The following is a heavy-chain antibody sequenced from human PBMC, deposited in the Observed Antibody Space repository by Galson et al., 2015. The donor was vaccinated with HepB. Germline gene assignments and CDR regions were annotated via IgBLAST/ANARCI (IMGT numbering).Heavy chain of an antibody. Sequence: SLRLSCAASGFTFSSYWMSWVRQAPGKGLEWVANIKQDGREKYYVDSVKGRFTISRDNAKNSLYLQMNSLRGEDTAVYYCERDPSYCSGTSCYRAFDIWGQGTMVTVSS. J-gene: IGHJ3*02. D-gene: IGHD2-2*02. CDR3: ERDPSYCSGTSCYRAFDI. CDR2: IKQDGREK. CDR1: GFTFSSYW. V-gene: IGHV3-7*01.